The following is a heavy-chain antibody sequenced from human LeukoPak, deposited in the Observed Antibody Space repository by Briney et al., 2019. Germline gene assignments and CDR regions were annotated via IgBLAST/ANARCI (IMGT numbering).Heavy chain of an antibody. D-gene: IGHD5-24*01. CDR2: ISYEGSNT. CDR3: VKDIQLST. V-gene: IGHV3-30*18. Sequence: SLRPSCAASGFTFSSYGMHWVRQAPGKGREWGAFISYEGSNTSYAYSVKGRFTISRDNSKTPLYLPMNRLRIEDTAIYSCVKDIQLSTWGLGTMVTVSS. J-gene: IGHJ3*01. CDR1: GFTFSSYG.